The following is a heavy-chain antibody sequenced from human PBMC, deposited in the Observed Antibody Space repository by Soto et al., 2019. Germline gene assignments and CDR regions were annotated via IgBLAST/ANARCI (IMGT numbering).Heavy chain of an antibody. D-gene: IGHD2-2*01. J-gene: IGHJ4*02. Sequence: GGSLRLSCAASGFTFSSYGMHWVRQAPGKGLEWVAVISYDGSNKYYADSVKGRFTISRDNSKNTLYLQMNSLRAEDTAVYYCAKGTLKEVPRGYCSSTSCLKTFDYWGQGTLVTVSS. CDR1: GFTFSSYG. V-gene: IGHV3-30*18. CDR3: AKGTLKEVPRGYCSSTSCLKTFDY. CDR2: ISYDGSNK.